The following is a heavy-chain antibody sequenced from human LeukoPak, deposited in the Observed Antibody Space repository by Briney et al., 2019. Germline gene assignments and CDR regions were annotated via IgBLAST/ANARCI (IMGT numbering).Heavy chain of an antibody. CDR2: IYYSGST. CDR3: ARDLGYDSSGYYL. J-gene: IGHJ4*02. Sequence: SETLSLTCTVSGGSISSYYWSWIRQPPGKGLEWIGYIYYSGSTNYNPSLKSRVTISVDMSKNQFSLKLSSVTAADTAVYYCARDLGYDSSGYYLWGQGTLVTVSS. D-gene: IGHD3-22*01. V-gene: IGHV4-59*01. CDR1: GGSISSYY.